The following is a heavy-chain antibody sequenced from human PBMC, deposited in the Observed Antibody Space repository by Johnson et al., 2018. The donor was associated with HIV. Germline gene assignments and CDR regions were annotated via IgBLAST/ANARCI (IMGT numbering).Heavy chain of an antibody. J-gene: IGHJ3*02. D-gene: IGHD3-10*01. V-gene: IGHV3-30*02. CDR2: IRYDGSIQ. CDR3: AKGGGYYYSEYGFDI. CDR1: GFIFNAFG. Sequence: QVQLVESGGGVVQPGGSLRLSCAASGFIFNAFGMHWVRQAPGKGLEWVAFIRYDGSIQYYADSVQGRFTISRDNSKNTLDLQMNSLRSEDTAVYYCAKGGGYYYSEYGFDIWGHVTMVTVSS.